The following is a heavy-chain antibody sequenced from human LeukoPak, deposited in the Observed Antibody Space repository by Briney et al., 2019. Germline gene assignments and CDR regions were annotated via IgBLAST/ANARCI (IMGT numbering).Heavy chain of an antibody. J-gene: IGHJ4*02. CDR3: AKEQDIVVVPAAILD. V-gene: IGHV3-23*01. D-gene: IGHD2-2*02. CDR1: GFTFSSYA. CDR2: ISGSGGST. Sequence: GGSLRLSCAASGFTFSSYAMSWVRQAPGKELEWVSAISGSGGSTYYADSVKGRFTISRDNSKNTLYLQMNSLRAEDTAVYYCAKEQDIVVVPAAILDWGQGTLVTVSS.